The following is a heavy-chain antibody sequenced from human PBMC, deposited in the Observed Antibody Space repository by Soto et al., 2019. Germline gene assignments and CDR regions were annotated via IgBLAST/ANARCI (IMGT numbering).Heavy chain of an antibody. CDR1: GGSISSGGYY. Sequence: SETLSLTCTVSGGSISSGGYYWSWIRQHPGKGLEWIGYIYYSGSTYYNPSLKSRVTISVDTSKNQFSLKLSSVTAADTAVYYCARGVVVVPAAMGGYFDYWGQGTLVTLSS. D-gene: IGHD2-2*01. J-gene: IGHJ4*02. CDR2: IYYSGST. V-gene: IGHV4-31*03. CDR3: ARGVVVVPAAMGGYFDY.